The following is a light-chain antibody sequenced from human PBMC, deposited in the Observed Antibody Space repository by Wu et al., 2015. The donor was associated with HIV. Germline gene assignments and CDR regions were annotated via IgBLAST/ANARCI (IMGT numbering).Light chain of an antibody. CDR3: QQSYSDILT. J-gene: IGKJ4*01. CDR2: GAS. V-gene: IGKV1-39*01. Sequence: IQMTQSPSSLSASVGDRLTITCRTSQSIGTFLHWYQQQPGKAPKLLIHGASNLQGGVPSRFSGSGSGTDFTLTISSLQLEDFATYYCQQSYSDILTFGGGTKVEI. CDR1: QSIGTF.